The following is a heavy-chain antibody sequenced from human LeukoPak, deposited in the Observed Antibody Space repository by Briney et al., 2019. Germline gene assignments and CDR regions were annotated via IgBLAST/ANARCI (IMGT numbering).Heavy chain of an antibody. CDR2: FSGSGANT. Sequence: GGSLRLSCAASGFTFSSYAMSWVRQAPGKGLEWVSTFSGSGANTYYPDSVKGRFTISRDNSKNTLYLQMNSLRAEDTAVYFCARLYCSSSTCSFFDYWGQGTLVTVSS. V-gene: IGHV3-23*01. CDR3: ARLYCSSSTCSFFDY. J-gene: IGHJ4*02. D-gene: IGHD2-2*01. CDR1: GFTFSSYA.